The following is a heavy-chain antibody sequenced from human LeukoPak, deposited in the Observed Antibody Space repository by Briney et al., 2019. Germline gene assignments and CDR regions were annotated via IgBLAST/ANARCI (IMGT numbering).Heavy chain of an antibody. CDR2: INPSAGST. D-gene: IGHD3-3*01. Sequence: EASVKVSCKASGYTFTSYYMHWVRQAPGQGLEWMGIINPSAGSTSYAQKFQGRVTMTRDTSTSTVYMELSSLRSEDTAVYYCARAHQVYDFWSGYYRGFDYWGQGTLVTVSS. CDR1: GYTFTSYY. J-gene: IGHJ4*02. CDR3: ARAHQVYDFWSGYYRGFDY. V-gene: IGHV1-46*01.